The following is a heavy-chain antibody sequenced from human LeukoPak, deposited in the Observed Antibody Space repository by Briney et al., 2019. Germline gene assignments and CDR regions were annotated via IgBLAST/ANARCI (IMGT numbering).Heavy chain of an antibody. CDR1: GYTFTSYG. CDR2: ISAYNGNT. Sequence: ASVKVSCKASGYTFTSYGISWVRQAPGQGLEWMGWISAYNGNTNYAQKLQGRVTMTTDTSTSTAYMELRSLRSDDTAVYYCARDLRQLVRQAWSDPWGQGTLVTVSS. J-gene: IGHJ5*02. V-gene: IGHV1-18*01. CDR3: ARDLRQLVRQAWSDP. D-gene: IGHD6-13*01.